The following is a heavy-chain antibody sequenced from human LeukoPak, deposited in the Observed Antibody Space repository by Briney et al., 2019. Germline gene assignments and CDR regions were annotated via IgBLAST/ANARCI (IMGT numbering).Heavy chain of an antibody. D-gene: IGHD3-10*01. CDR3: ARSGSILRAFDP. Sequence: PSETLSLTCTVSGGSISSSSYYWGWIRQPPGKGLEWIGTIYYSGSTYYNPSLESRVTISVDTSKNQFSLKLSSVTAADTAVYYCARSGSILRAFDPWGQGTLVTVSS. J-gene: IGHJ5*02. CDR2: IYYSGST. V-gene: IGHV4-39*01. CDR1: GGSISSSSYY.